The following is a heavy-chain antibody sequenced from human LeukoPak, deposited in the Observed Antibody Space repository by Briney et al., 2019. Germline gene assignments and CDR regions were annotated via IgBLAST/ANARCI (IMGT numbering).Heavy chain of an antibody. CDR1: GGSFSGYY. CDR3: ARGGRIQLWYMDY. Sequence: SETLSLTCAVYGGSFSGYYWSWIRQPPGKGLEWIGEINHSGSTNYNPSLKSRVTISVDTSKNQFSLKLSSVTAADTAVYYCARGGRIQLWYMDYWGQGTLVTVSS. V-gene: IGHV4-34*01. CDR2: INHSGST. J-gene: IGHJ4*02. D-gene: IGHD5-18*01.